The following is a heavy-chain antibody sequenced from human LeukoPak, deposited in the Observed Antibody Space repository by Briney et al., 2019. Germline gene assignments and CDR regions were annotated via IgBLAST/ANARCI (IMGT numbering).Heavy chain of an antibody. Sequence: SETLSLTCTVSSGSISSYYWSWIRQPPGKGLEWIGYIYYSGSTNYNPSLKSRVTISVDTSKNQFSLKLSSVTAADTAVYYCARRAYYYDSSGYYRGRPVSYYFDYWGQGTLVTVSS. CDR3: ARRAYYYDSSGYYRGRPVSYYFDY. CDR2: IYYSGST. CDR1: SGSISSYY. D-gene: IGHD3-22*01. J-gene: IGHJ4*02. V-gene: IGHV4-59*08.